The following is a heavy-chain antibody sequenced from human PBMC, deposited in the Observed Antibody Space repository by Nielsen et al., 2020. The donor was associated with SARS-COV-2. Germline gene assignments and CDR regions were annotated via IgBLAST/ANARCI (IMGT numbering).Heavy chain of an antibody. J-gene: IGHJ4*02. D-gene: IGHD1-26*01. Sequence: GGSLRLSCAASEVTFRSHDMQWVRQAPGEGLECVARIWYDGSNKYYADSVKGRFTISRDNSKNTLYLQMNSLRAEDTAVYYCAKEGGVGYWGQGTLVTVPQ. CDR3: AKEGGVGY. CDR1: EVTFRSHD. V-gene: IGHV3-30*02. CDR2: IWYDGSNK.